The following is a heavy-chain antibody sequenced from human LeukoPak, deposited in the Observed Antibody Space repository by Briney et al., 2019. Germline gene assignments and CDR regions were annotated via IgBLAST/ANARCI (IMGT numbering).Heavy chain of an antibody. CDR1: GGSLSSYY. CDR2: IYTSGST. V-gene: IGHV4-4*07. CDR3: ARGGYSSGWYWFDP. Sequence: PSETLSLTCTVSGGSLSSYYWRCIRRPAGGGLEWIGRIYTSGSTNNNPSLKSRVTMSVDTSKNQFSLKLSSVTAADTAVDYCARGGYSSGWYWFDPWGQGTLVTVSS. D-gene: IGHD6-19*01. J-gene: IGHJ5*02.